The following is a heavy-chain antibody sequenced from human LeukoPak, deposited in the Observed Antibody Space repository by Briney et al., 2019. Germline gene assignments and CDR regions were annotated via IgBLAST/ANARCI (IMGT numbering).Heavy chain of an antibody. Sequence: ASLKVSCKASGYTFTDYYMNCVRQAPGQGLEWMGWINHNSGGTNYAQKFQGRVTITRDTSLSTDYMELSSLRSDDTAMYYCTRALGSDYWGQGILVTVSS. CDR2: INHNSGGT. CDR1: GYTFTDYY. D-gene: IGHD1-26*01. CDR3: TRALGSDY. V-gene: IGHV1-2*02. J-gene: IGHJ4*02.